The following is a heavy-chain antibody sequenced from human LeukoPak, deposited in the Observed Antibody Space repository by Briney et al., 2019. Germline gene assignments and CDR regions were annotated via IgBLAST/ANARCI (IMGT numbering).Heavy chain of an antibody. CDR3: ARVEWLVTKFDY. CDR2: IHYSGRT. D-gene: IGHD6-19*01. Sequence: SETLSLTCTVSGASISSYYWGWLRQPPGKGLEWIGYIHYSGRTYYNPSLKSRVTISIDTSNNQFSLKVSSVTAADTAVYYCARVEWLVTKFDYWGQGTLVTVSS. V-gene: IGHV4-59*01. J-gene: IGHJ4*02. CDR1: GASISSYY.